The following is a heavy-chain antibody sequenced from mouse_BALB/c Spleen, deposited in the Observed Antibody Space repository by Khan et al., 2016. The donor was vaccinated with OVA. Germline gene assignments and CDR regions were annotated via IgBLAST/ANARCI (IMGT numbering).Heavy chain of an antibody. D-gene: IGHD2-14*01. J-gene: IGHJ3*01. V-gene: IGHV1-4*01. CDR1: GYTFTSYT. CDR2: INPSSGYT. CDR3: ARDRAYYRNDGWFAY. Sequence: VQLQQSGAELARPGASVKMSCKASGYTFTSYTIHWIKQRPGQGLEWIGYINPSSGYTNYNQKFKDKATLTADKSSTTAYMQLSSLTSYDSAVYYCARDRAYYRNDGWFAYWGQGTLVTVSA.